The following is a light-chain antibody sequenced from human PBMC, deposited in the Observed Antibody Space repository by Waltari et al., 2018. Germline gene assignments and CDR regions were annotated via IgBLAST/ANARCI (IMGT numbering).Light chain of an antibody. J-gene: IGLJ2*01. V-gene: IGLV4-69*01. CDR3: QTWGTGIVV. Sequence: QLVLTQPPSASASLGASVKLTCTLSSGHSSFVIAWHQQQPGKGPRYLMTLNTDGGHTKGDGIPDRFSGSTSGAERYLTIASLQSEDEAYYFCQTWGTGIVVFGGGTKLTVL. CDR2: LNTDGGH. CDR1: SGHSSFV.